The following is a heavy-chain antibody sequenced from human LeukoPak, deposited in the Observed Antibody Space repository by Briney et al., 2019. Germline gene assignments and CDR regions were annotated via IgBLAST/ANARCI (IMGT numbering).Heavy chain of an antibody. Sequence: SVKVSCKASGGTFSSYAISWVRQAPGQGLEWMGGIIPIFGTANYAQKFQGRVTITTDESTSTAYMELSSLRSEDTAVYYCARAGYYYDSSGYYHFGYWGQGTLVTVSS. CDR3: ARAGYYYDSSGYYHFGY. D-gene: IGHD3-22*01. J-gene: IGHJ4*02. V-gene: IGHV1-69*05. CDR2: IIPIFGTA. CDR1: GGTFSSYA.